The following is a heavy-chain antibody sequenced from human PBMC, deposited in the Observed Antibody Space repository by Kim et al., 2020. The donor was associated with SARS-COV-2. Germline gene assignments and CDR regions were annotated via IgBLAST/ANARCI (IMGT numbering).Heavy chain of an antibody. V-gene: IGHV3-23*01. CDR2: TRGGGDST. Sequence: GGSLRLSCAASGFTFSHYAMTWVRQAPGKGLEWVSTTRGGGDSTFYADSVKGRFTISRDNSKNTLFLQMHSLRAEDTAVYYCAKDQSSGTYFGTLYDWG. J-gene: IGHJ6*02. CDR1: GFTFSHYA. D-gene: IGHD1-1*01. CDR3: AKDQSSGTYFGTLYD.